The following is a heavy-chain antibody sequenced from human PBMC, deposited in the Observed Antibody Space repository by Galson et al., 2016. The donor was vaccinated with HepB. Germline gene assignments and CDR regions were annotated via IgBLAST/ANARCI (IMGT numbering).Heavy chain of an antibody. V-gene: IGHV3-30-3*01. CDR1: GFAFSNSQ. Sequence: SLRLSCAASGFAFSNSQMHWVRQAPGKGLEWVAVISYDGYNRYFADSVKGRFTVSRDNSKSTLYLDINSLRAEDTAMYHCVRAGRGAPLDSWGQGTLVTVSS. CDR2: ISYDGYNR. CDR3: VRAGRGAPLDS. D-gene: IGHD4/OR15-4a*01. J-gene: IGHJ4*02.